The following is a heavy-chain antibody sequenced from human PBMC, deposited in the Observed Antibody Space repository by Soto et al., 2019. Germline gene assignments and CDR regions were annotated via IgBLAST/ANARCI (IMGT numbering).Heavy chain of an antibody. CDR3: ARFLGGAGSYYDGPNYNCYNGMDV. V-gene: IGHV1-69*01. Sequence: SVKVSCKASGGPYNSFAISWVRQAPVQGLEWIGGIVPVFGTATYAQKFKGRVTITAEESTSTAYMELSSLTSEDTAVYYCARFLGGAGSYYDGPNYNCYNGMDVWRQGTTVTVSS. D-gene: IGHD3-10*01. J-gene: IGHJ6*02. CDR2: IVPVFGTA. CDR1: GGPYNSFA.